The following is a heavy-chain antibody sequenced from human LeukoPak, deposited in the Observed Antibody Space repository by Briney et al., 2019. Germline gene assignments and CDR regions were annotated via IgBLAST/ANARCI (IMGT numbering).Heavy chain of an antibody. J-gene: IGHJ6*02. CDR2: MYVSGRT. V-gene: IGHV4-4*07. D-gene: IGHD3-10*01. CDR1: GVSVSTFY. CDR3: ARHGGPLLWFGVSPGGLPPV. Sequence: SETLSLACSVSGVSVSTFYWSWMRQPAGKGLEWIGRMYVSGRTNYNPSLKSRVTMSLDTSKNQFSLKLTSVTAADTAVYYCARHGGPLLWFGVSPGGLPPVWGQGTTVTVSS.